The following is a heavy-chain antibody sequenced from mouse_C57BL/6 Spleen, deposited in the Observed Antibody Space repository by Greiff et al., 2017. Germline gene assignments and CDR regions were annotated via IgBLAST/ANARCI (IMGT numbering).Heavy chain of an antibody. CDR3: ARGGYSYYAMDY. V-gene: IGHV1-18*01. CDR1: GYTFTDYT. Sequence: VQLQQSGPELVKPGASVKISCKASGYTFTDYTMDWVKQSHGKSLEWIGDINPNNGGTIYNQKFKGKATLTVDKSSSTAYMELRSLTSEDTAVYYCARGGYSYYAMDYWGQGTSVTVSS. D-gene: IGHD2-3*01. CDR2: INPNNGGT. J-gene: IGHJ4*01.